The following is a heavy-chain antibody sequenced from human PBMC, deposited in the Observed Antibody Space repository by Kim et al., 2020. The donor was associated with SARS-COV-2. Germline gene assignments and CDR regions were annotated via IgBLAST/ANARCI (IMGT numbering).Heavy chain of an antibody. Sequence: GGSLRLSCAASGFTFSSYAMSWVRQAPGKGLEWVSTISGSGASTYYADSVKGRFTISRDNSKNTLYLQMNSLRAEDTAVYYCAKDSGRVSPGYYGMDVWGQGTTVTVSS. CDR2: ISGSGAST. CDR3: AKDSGRVSPGYYGMDV. V-gene: IGHV3-23*01. J-gene: IGHJ6*02. CDR1: GFTFSSYA.